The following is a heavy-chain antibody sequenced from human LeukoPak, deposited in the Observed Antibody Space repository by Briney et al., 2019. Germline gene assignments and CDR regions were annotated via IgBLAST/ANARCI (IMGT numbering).Heavy chain of an antibody. V-gene: IGHV3-21*01. CDR2: ISSSSSYI. CDR3: ARVRSGWYEDY. Sequence: GGSLRLSCVASGFTFSSYSMNWVRQAPGKGLEWVSSISSSSSYIYYADSVKGRFTISRDNAKNSLYLQMNSLRAEDTAVYYCARVRSGWYEDYWGQGTLVTVSS. D-gene: IGHD6-19*01. CDR1: GFTFSSYS. J-gene: IGHJ4*02.